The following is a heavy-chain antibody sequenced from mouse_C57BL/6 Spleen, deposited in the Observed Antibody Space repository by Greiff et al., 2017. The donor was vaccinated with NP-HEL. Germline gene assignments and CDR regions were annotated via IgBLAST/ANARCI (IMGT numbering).Heavy chain of an antibody. D-gene: IGHD2-5*01. CDR2: INPNNGGT. J-gene: IGHJ3*01. CDR3: ARDYSNSLGLAY. CDR1: GYTFTDYY. Sequence: EVQLQQSGPELVKPGASVKISCKASGYTFTDYYMNWVKQSHGKSLEWIGDINPNNGGTSYNQKFKGKATLTVDKTSSTAYMERLSLTSEDSSVYYSARDYSNSLGLAYWGQGTLVTVSA. V-gene: IGHV1-26*01.